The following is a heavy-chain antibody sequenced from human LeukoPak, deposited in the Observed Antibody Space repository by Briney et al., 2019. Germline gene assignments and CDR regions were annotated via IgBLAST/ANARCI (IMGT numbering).Heavy chain of an antibody. V-gene: IGHV4-34*01. CDR1: GGSFSGYY. CDR3: MRHEEEDGYNAXPFDF. CDR2: INHSGNT. J-gene: IGHJ4*02. Sequence: PSETLSLTCAVYGGSFSGYYWSWIRQPPGKGLEWIGEINHSGNTYYNPSLKSRVTISVDTSKNQFSLRLSSVTAADTAVYFCMRHEEEDGYNAXPFDFXGQGTLVTVSS. D-gene: IGHD5-24*01.